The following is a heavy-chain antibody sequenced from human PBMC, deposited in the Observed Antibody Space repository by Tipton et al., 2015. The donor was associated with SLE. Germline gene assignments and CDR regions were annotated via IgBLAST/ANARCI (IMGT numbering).Heavy chain of an antibody. J-gene: IGHJ4*02. CDR3: ARHESGTDYGDYLDY. D-gene: IGHD4-17*01. CDR1: GGSLSSGSYY. CDR2: IYTSGST. V-gene: IGHV4-61*09. Sequence: TLSLTCTVSGGSLSSGSYYWSWIRQPAGKGLEWIGHIYTSGSTNYNPSLKSRVTISVDTSKNQFSLKLSSVTAADTAVYYCARHESGTDYGDYLDYWGQGTLVTVSS.